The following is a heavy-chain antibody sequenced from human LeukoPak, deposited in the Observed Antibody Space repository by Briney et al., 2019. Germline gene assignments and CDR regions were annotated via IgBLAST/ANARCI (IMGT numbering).Heavy chain of an antibody. V-gene: IGHV3-30-3*01. CDR1: GFTFSSYA. CDR3: ARGGELGYCSGGSCHFDY. D-gene: IGHD2-15*01. Sequence: GRSLRLSCAASGFTFSSYAMHWVRQAPGKGLEWVAVISYDGSNKYYADSVKGRFTISRDNSKNTLYLQMNSLRAEDTAVYYCARGGELGYCSGGSCHFDYWGQGTLVTVSS. J-gene: IGHJ4*02. CDR2: ISYDGSNK.